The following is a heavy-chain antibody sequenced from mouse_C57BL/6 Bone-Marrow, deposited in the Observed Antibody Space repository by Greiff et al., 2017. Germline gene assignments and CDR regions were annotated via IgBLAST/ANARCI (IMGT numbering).Heavy chain of an antibody. V-gene: IGHV14-3*01. J-gene: IGHJ4*01. D-gene: IGHD2-14*01. CDR3: AIAPLLLVRGYYAMDY. CDR1: GFNIKNTY. CDR2: IDPANGNT. Sequence: EVQLQQSVAELVRPGASVKLSCTASGFNIKNTYMHWVKQRPEQGLEWIGRIDPANGNTKYAPKFQGKATITADTSSNTAYLQLSSLTSEDTAIYYCAIAPLLLVRGYYAMDYWGQGTSVTVSS.